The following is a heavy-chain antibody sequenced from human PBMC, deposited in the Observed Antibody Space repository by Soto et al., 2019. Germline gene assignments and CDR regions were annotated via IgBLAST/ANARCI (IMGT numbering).Heavy chain of an antibody. CDR3: ARDRLLLWFGESPPRRYYYGMDV. J-gene: IGHJ6*02. CDR1: GFTVSSNY. D-gene: IGHD3-10*01. Sequence: QSGGSLRLSCAASGFTVSSNYMSWVRQAPGKGLEWVSVIYSGGSTYYADSVKGRFTISRDNSKNTLYLQMNSLRAEDTAVYYCARDRLLLWFGESPPRRYYYGMDVWGQGTTVTVSS. V-gene: IGHV3-53*01. CDR2: IYSGGST.